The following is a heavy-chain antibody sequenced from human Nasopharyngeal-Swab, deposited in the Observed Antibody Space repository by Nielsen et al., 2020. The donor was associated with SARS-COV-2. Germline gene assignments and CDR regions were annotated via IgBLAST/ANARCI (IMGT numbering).Heavy chain of an antibody. CDR3: AKDISYNSSSRGSYFDY. J-gene: IGHJ4*02. Sequence: GGSLRLSCAASGFTFDDYAMHWVRQAPGKGLEWVSGISWNSGSIGYADSVKGRFTISRDNAKNSLYLQMNSLRAEDTALYYCAKDISYNSSSRGSYFDYWGQGTLVTVSS. CDR2: ISWNSGSI. CDR1: GFTFDDYA. D-gene: IGHD6-6*01. V-gene: IGHV3-9*01.